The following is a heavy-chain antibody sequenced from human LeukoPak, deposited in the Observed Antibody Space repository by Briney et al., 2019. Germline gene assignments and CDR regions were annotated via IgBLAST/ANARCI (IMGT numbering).Heavy chain of an antibody. D-gene: IGHD1-7*01. CDR3: ARDQYKYDGNYRYYQHMDV. Sequence: PSKTLSLTCTVSGGSISSYYWSWIRQPAGKGLEWIGRISNSGSNNYNPSLKSRVTMSVDTSKNQVSLKLSAVTAADTAVYYCARDQYKYDGNYRYYQHMDVWGKGTTVTVSS. J-gene: IGHJ6*03. CDR1: GGSISSYY. CDR2: ISNSGSN. V-gene: IGHV4-4*07.